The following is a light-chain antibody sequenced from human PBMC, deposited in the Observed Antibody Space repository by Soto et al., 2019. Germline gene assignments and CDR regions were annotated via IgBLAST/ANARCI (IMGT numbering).Light chain of an antibody. V-gene: IGKV3-20*01. J-gene: IGKJ1*01. Sequence: ETVLTQYPVTLSLSPGERATLSCRASQSITSSYLAWYQQKPGQAPRLLIYGASYRATGIPDRFSGSGSGTDFTLTISRLEPEDFAVYYCHQYGSSPSTFGQGTKVDI. CDR2: GAS. CDR1: QSITSSY. CDR3: HQYGSSPST.